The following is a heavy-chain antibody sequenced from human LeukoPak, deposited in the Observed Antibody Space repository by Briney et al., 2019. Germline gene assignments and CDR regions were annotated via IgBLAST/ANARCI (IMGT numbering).Heavy chain of an antibody. CDR2: IKQDGSEK. J-gene: IGHJ4*02. CDR3: ARGDLVVTLEGPIDY. CDR1: GFTISYTW. V-gene: IGHV3-7*01. D-gene: IGHD2-21*02. Sequence: GGSLRLSCAVSGFTISYTWMSWVRRAPGKGLEWVANIKQDGSEKYYVDSVKGRFTVSRDNAKNSLYLQMNSLRAEDTAVYYCARGDLVVTLEGPIDYWGQGTLVTVSS.